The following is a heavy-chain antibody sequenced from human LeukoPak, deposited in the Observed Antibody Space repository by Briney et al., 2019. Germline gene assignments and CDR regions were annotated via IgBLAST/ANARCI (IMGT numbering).Heavy chain of an antibody. D-gene: IGHD6-13*01. V-gene: IGHV3-7*01. CDR2: IKQDGSEK. J-gene: IGHJ4*02. CDR3: AREMPGIAAAGDY. Sequence: GGSLRLSCAASGFTFSSYWMSWVRQAPGKGLEWVANIKQDGSEKYYVDSEKGRFTISRDNAKNSLYLQMNSLRAEDTAVYYCAREMPGIAAAGDYWGQGTLVTVSS. CDR1: GFTFSSYW.